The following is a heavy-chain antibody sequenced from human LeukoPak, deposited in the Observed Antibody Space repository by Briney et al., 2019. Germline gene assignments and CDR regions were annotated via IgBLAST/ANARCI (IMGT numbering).Heavy chain of an antibody. Sequence: SENLSLTCTVSGGSISSYYWGWIRQPPGKGLEWIGSIYYSGSTYYNPSLKSRVTISVDTSKNQFSLKLSSVTAADTAVYYCARETSTTSEVGYWGQGTLVTVSS. D-gene: IGHD1-26*01. CDR2: IYYSGST. J-gene: IGHJ4*02. CDR1: GGSISSYY. CDR3: ARETSTTSEVGY. V-gene: IGHV4-39*07.